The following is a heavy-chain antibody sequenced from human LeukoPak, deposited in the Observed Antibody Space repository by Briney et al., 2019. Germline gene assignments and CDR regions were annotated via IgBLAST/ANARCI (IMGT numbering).Heavy chain of an antibody. CDR1: GFTFDDYA. V-gene: IGHV3-74*01. J-gene: IGHJ4*02. CDR3: ARTDSRLLKSLDY. CDR2: INSDESST. Sequence: GGSLRLSCVASGFTFDDYAMHWVRQARGKGLVWVSRINSDESSTRYADSVKGPFTITRDNAKNTLYLQMNSLRAEDTGVYYCARTDSRLLKSLDYWGQGTLVTVSS. D-gene: IGHD2-21*01.